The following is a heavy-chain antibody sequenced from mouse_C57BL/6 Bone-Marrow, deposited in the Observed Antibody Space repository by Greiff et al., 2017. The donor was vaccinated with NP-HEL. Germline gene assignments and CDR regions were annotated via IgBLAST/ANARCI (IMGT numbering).Heavy chain of an antibody. CDR3: ARDLLFFDY. J-gene: IGHJ2*01. CDR2: ISYDGSN. Sequence: EVKLMESGPGLVKPSQSLTLTCSVTGYSITSGYYWNWIRQFPGNQLEWMGFISYDGSNNYNQYFKNRISITRDTSKNQFFLQLNSVTTEDTATYYCARDLLFFDYWGQGTTLTVSS. CDR1: GYSITSGYY. V-gene: IGHV3-6*01. D-gene: IGHD2-10*01.